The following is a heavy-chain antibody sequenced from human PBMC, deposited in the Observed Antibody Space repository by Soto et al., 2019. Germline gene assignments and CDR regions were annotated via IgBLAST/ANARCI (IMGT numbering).Heavy chain of an antibody. CDR3: VRQSRQAGSLTGYYPSFDI. D-gene: IGHD3-9*01. CDR1: GVSFSSYY. V-gene: IGHV4-59*08. CDR2: VHYSDVT. J-gene: IGHJ3*02. Sequence: SDTLSLTCTVSGVSFSSYYWSWIRQPPGKGLEWFGTVHYSDVTIHSPILTGRVAVSVETSKIQCSLKLSSVTAADTAVYYCVRQSRQAGSLTGYYPSFDIWGQETMVTVSS.